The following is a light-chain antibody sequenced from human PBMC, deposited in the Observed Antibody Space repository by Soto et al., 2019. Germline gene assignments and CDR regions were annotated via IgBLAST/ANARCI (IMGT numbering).Light chain of an antibody. CDR1: SIDVGGYNY. J-gene: IGLJ1*01. CDR2: EVN. V-gene: IGLV2-8*01. CDR3: SSFAGTFFV. Sequence: QSVLTQPPSASGSPGQSVTISCPGTSIDVGGYNYVSWYQQHPGKVPKVLISEVNKRPSGVPDRFSGSKSGNTASLTVSGLQADDEAEYYCSSFAGTFFVFGTGTKVTVL.